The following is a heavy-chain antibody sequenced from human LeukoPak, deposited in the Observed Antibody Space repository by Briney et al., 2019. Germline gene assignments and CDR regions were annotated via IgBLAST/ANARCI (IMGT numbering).Heavy chain of an antibody. V-gene: IGHV3-23*01. CDR3: ANRGVVMRVILVGFHKEAYYFDS. CDR2: ISNSGGGT. D-gene: IGHD3-22*01. CDR1: GITLSNYG. Sequence: PGGSLRLSCAVSGITLSNYGMSWVRQAPGKGLEWVAGISNSGGGTNYADSVKGRFTISRDKTKNTLYLQMNSLIAEDTVVYFCANRGVVMRVILVGFHKEAYYFDSWGQGALVTVSS. J-gene: IGHJ4*02.